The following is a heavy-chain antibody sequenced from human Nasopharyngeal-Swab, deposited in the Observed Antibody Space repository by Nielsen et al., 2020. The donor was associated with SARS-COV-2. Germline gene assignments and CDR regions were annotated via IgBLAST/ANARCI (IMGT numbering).Heavy chain of an antibody. Sequence: ASVKVSCKASGYTFTNNYMHWVRQTPGQGLEWMGIINPSGGTTTYAQKFQGGVTMTRDTSTTTVYMELSSLRSEDTAVYYCARGTTFDAFDVWGQRTKVTVSS. D-gene: IGHD1-1*01. CDR2: INPSGGTT. CDR1: GYTFTNNY. CDR3: ARGTTFDAFDV. V-gene: IGHV1-46*01. J-gene: IGHJ3*01.